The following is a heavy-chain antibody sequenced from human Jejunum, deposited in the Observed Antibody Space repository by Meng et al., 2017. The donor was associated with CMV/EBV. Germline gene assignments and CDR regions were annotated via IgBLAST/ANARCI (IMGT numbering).Heavy chain of an antibody. V-gene: IGHV6-1*01. Sequence: QLQTSGPGLVKPPQTLSLTCAISGDSVSSNTVAWNWIRLSPSRGLEWLGRTYYRSKWYSEYTVSVRSRISITPDTSKNQFSLQLTSVTPDDTAVYYCARGEDSSLDYWGQGTLVTVSS. CDR1: GDSVSSNTVA. J-gene: IGHJ4*02. CDR3: ARGEDSSLDY. D-gene: IGHD6-13*01. CDR2: TYYRSKWYS.